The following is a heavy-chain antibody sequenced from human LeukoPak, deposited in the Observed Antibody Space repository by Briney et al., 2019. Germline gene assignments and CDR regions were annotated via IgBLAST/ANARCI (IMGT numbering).Heavy chain of an antibody. CDR2: IKQDGSEK. Sequence: GRSLRLSCAASGFTFSSYWMHWVRQAPGQGLEWVANIKQDGSEKYYVDSVKGRFTISRDNAKNSLYLQMNSLRAEDTAVYYCARDRVVVAASWFDPWGQGTLVTVSS. D-gene: IGHD2-15*01. CDR1: GFTFSSYW. CDR3: ARDRVVVAASWFDP. V-gene: IGHV3-7*01. J-gene: IGHJ5*02.